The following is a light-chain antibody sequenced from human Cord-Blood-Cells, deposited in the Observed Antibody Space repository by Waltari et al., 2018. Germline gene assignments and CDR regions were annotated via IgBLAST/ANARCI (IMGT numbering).Light chain of an antibody. J-gene: IGKJ4*01. V-gene: IGKV3-20*01. CDR2: GAS. Sequence: EIVLTQSPGTLSLSPGERATLSCRASQSVSSSYLAWYQQKPGQAPRLLIYGASSRATGITDRFSGSGCGTDFTLTISRLEPEDFAVYYCQQYGSAPTFGGGTKVEIK. CDR3: QQYGSAPT. CDR1: QSVSSSY.